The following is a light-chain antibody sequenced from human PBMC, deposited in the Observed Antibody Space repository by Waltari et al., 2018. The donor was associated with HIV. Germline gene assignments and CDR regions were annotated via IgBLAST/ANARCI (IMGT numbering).Light chain of an antibody. J-gene: IGLJ2*01. CDR2: EVK. Sequence: QSALTQPASVSGSLGQSITISCTGTSRDVSFYTYVSWYQLHPGKAPKLIIYEVKNRPSGVSNRFSGSKSGDTASLTISGLQAEDEADYYCNSYTTSSTPVVFGGGTKLTVL. CDR3: NSYTTSSTPVV. CDR1: SRDVSFYTY. V-gene: IGLV2-14*01.